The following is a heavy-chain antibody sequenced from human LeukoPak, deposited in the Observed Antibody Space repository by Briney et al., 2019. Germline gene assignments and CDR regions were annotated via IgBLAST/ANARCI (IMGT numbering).Heavy chain of an antibody. Sequence: SETLSLTCTVSGGSISSSSYYWGWIRQPPGKGLEWIGSIYYSGSTYYNPSLKSRVTISVDTSKNQFSLKLSSVTAADTAVYYCARDLCSGGSCYPYYFDYWGQGTLVTVSS. CDR1: GGSISSSSYY. CDR3: ARDLCSGGSCYPYYFDY. D-gene: IGHD2-15*01. V-gene: IGHV4-39*07. J-gene: IGHJ4*02. CDR2: IYYSGST.